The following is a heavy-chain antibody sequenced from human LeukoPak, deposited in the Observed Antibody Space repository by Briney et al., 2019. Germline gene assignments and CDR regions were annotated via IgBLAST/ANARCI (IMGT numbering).Heavy chain of an antibody. CDR2: IYHSGST. CDR3: ARHDGSGSYGAQLRRAFDY. V-gene: IGHV4-4*02. Sequence: KSSETLSLTCAVSGGSISSSNWWSWVRQPPGKGLEWIGEIYHSGSTNYNPSLRSRVTISVDKSKNQFSLKMTSVTAADTAVYYCARHDGSGSYGAQLRRAFDYWGQGTLVTVSS. CDR1: GGSISSSNW. J-gene: IGHJ4*02. D-gene: IGHD3-10*01.